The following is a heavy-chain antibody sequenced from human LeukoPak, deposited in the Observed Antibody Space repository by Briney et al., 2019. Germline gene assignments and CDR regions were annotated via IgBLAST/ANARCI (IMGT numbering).Heavy chain of an antibody. Sequence: GGSLRLSCEASGFTFNGHWMHWVRQAPGKGLVWVSLINGDGSTISYADSVKGRFTISRDNAKNSLYLQMNSLRAEDTAVYYCASTGWDYYDILTGYYNDYWGQGTLVTVSS. CDR2: INGDGSTI. V-gene: IGHV3-74*01. D-gene: IGHD3-9*01. CDR1: GFTFNGHW. CDR3: ASTGWDYYDILTGYYNDY. J-gene: IGHJ4*02.